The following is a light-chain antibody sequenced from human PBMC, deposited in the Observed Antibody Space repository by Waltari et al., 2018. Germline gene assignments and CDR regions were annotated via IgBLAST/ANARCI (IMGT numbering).Light chain of an antibody. CDR3: QQSYSDPRT. Sequence: DIQMTQSPSSLSASVGDRVTITCRASQIIGTYLNWYQQKPGKSPTVLIYAASSLQSGVPSRFSGSGSGTDFTLTISSLQPEDFATYYCQQSYSDPRTFGQGTKLEIK. CDR2: AAS. V-gene: IGKV1-39*01. J-gene: IGKJ2*02. CDR1: QIIGTY.